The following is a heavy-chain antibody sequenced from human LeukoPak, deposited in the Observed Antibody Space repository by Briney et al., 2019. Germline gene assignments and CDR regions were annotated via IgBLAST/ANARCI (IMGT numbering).Heavy chain of an antibody. CDR3: ARLRGADYDILTGYYMGLWFDP. CDR1: GGSISSYY. J-gene: IGHJ5*02. Sequence: PSETLSLTCTVSGGSISSYYWSWIRQPPGEGLEWIGYIYTSGSTNYNPSLKSRVTISVDTSKNQFSLKLSSVTAADTAVYYCARLRGADYDILTGYYMGLWFDPWGQGTLVTVSS. V-gene: IGHV4-4*09. D-gene: IGHD3-9*01. CDR2: IYTSGST.